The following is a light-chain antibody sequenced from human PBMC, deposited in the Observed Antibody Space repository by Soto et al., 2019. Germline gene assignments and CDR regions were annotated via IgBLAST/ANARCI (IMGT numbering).Light chain of an antibody. V-gene: IGLV1-40*01. Sequence: QSVLTKPPSVSGAPGQRVTISCTGSSSNIGATSDVHWYQQLPGAAPKLLIYGNNNRPSGVPARFSGSKSGTSASLAITGLQVEDEADYYCQSYDSTLRGLVAFGGGTKLTVL. CDR1: SSNIGATSD. CDR3: QSYDSTLRGLVA. CDR2: GNN. J-gene: IGLJ2*01.